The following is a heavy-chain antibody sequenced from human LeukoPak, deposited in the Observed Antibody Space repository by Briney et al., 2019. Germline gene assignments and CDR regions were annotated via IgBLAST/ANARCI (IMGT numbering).Heavy chain of an antibody. Sequence: PSETLSLTCTVSGGSISSSSYYWGWIRQPPGKGLEWIGSITYSATTYYNPSLESRVTISVAVDTSNNQFSLRLSSVTAADTAVYYCAPAYVWGSFRTFNYWGQGTLVTVSS. V-gene: IGHV4-39*01. D-gene: IGHD3-16*02. J-gene: IGHJ4*02. CDR3: APAYVWGSFRTFNY. CDR1: GGSISSSSYY. CDR2: ITYSATT.